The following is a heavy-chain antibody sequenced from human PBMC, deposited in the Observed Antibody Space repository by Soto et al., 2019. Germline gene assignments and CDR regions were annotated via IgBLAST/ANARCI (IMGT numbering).Heavy chain of an antibody. D-gene: IGHD3-10*01. CDR3: AAELGFGKLSVV. Sequence: SVKVSCKASGYTFRNYGITWVRQAPGQGLEWMGGIIPLFGTTDFAQRFQGRLTITTDESTTTAYMELSRLRSEDTATYYCAAELGFGKLSVVWGQGTTVTVSS. CDR1: GYTFRNYG. J-gene: IGHJ6*02. V-gene: IGHV1-69*05. CDR2: IIPLFGTT.